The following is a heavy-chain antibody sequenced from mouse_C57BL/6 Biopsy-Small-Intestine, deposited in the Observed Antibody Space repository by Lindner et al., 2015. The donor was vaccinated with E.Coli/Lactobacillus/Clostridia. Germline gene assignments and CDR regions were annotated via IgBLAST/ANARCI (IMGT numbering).Heavy chain of an antibody. CDR2: INPNNGGT. CDR3: ASDGWGY. CDR1: GYTFTDYN. Sequence: VQLQESGPELVKPGASVKMSCKASGYTFTDYNMHWVKQSHGKSLEWIEYINPNNGGTSYNQKFQGKATLTVNKSSSTAYMQLSSLTTEDSAIYYCASDGWGYWGQGTTLTVSS. V-gene: IGHV1-22*01. D-gene: IGHD2-3*01. J-gene: IGHJ2*01.